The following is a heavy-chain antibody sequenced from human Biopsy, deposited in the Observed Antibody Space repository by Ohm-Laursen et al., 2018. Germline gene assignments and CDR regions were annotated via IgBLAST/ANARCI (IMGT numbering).Heavy chain of an antibody. J-gene: IGHJ1*01. D-gene: IGHD4-23*01. CDR2: ISHTGYT. CDR3: ARGSNEYGGLYFPH. Sequence: SDTLSLTCAVYNVSFSSFYWSWIRQPPGKGLEWIGHISHTGYTSYKSSLKSRVTISLDTSRKHFSLRLTSLAAADTAVYYCARGSNEYGGLYFPHWGQGTLVTVSS. CDR1: NVSFSSFY. V-gene: IGHV4-59*07.